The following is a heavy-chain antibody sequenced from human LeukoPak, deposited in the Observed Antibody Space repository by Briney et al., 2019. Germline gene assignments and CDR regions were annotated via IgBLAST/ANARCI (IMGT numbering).Heavy chain of an antibody. D-gene: IGHD3-9*01. V-gene: IGHV3-30*18. CDR3: AKGDNYDILTGRYSSKGFYFDY. CDR1: GFTFRNYV. J-gene: IGHJ4*02. Sequence: GGSLRLSCAASGFTFRNYVIHWVRQGPGKGLEWVAVTPSDLNVKLYADSVKGRFTISRDNSKNTLYLQMNSLRAEDTAMYYCAKGDNYDILTGRYSSKGFYFDYWGQGTLVTVSS. CDR2: TPSDLNVK.